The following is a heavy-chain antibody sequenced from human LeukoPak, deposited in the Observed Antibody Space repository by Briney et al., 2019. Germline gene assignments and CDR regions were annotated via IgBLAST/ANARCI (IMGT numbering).Heavy chain of an antibody. Sequence: VASVKVSCKASGYTFTGYYMHRVRQAPGQGLEWMGWINPNSGGTNYAQKFQGWVTMTRDTSISTAYMELSRLRSDDTAVYYCARGSLVVVPAATMYNWFDPWGQGTLVTVSS. CDR2: INPNSGGT. CDR3: ARGSLVVVPAATMYNWFDP. J-gene: IGHJ5*02. V-gene: IGHV1-2*04. D-gene: IGHD2-2*01. CDR1: GYTFTGYY.